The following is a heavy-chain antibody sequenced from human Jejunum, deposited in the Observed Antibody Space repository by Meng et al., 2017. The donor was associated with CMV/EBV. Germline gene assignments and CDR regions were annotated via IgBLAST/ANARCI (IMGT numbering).Heavy chain of an antibody. D-gene: IGHD5-24*01. CDR3: ARATFNDYYYHGMDV. V-gene: IGHV3-23*01. CDR1: GFMFNSYA. CDR2: ISGSGGAT. Sequence: GFMFNSYAMHWVRQAPGKGLEWVSTISGSGGATYYADSVKGRYTISRDNSRNILFLQMAGLRAEDTALYYCARATFNDYYYHGMDVWGQGTTVTVSS. J-gene: IGHJ6*02.